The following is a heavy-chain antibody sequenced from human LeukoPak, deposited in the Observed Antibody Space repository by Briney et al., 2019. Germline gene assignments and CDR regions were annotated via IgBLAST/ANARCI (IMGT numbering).Heavy chain of an antibody. CDR3: ARVMTMVRGVKTPYYYYYYMDV. D-gene: IGHD3-10*01. CDR2: IYYSGST. V-gene: IGHV4-59*01. J-gene: IGHJ6*03. Sequence: PSETLSLTCAVYGGSFSGYYWSWIRQPPGKGLEWIGYIYYSGSTNYNPSLKSRVTISVDTSKNQFSLKLSSVTAADTAVYYCARVMTMVRGVKTPYYYYYYMDVWGKGTTVTISS. CDR1: GGSFSGYY.